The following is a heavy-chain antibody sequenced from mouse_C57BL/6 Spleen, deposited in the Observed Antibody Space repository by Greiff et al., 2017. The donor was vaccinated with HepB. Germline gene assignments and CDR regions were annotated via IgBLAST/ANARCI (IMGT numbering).Heavy chain of an antibody. CDR3: ARHNYGSLVDY. CDR2: IRNKANGYTT. J-gene: IGHJ2*01. D-gene: IGHD1-1*01. Sequence: EVQLQEPGGGLVQPGGSLSLSCAASGFTFTDYYMSWVRQPPGKALEWLGFIRNKANGYTTEYSASVKGRFTISRDNSQSILYLQMNALRAEDSATYYCARHNYGSLVDYWGQGATRTVSS. V-gene: IGHV7-3*01. CDR1: GFTFTDYY.